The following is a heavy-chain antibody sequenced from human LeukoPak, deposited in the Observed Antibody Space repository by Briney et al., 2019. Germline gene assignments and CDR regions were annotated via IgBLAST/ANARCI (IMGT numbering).Heavy chain of an antibody. V-gene: IGHV4-38-2*02. CDR3: ARGNWNDVVGYYFDY. CDR2: IYHSGSP. CDR1: GYSISSGYY. Sequence: ASETLSLTCTVSGYSISSGYYWGWIRQPPVKGLEWIGSIYHSGSPYYNPSLKSRVTISVGTSKNHFSLKLSPVTAADTAVYYCARGNWNDVVGYYFDYWGQGTLVTVSS. D-gene: IGHD1-1*01. J-gene: IGHJ4*02.